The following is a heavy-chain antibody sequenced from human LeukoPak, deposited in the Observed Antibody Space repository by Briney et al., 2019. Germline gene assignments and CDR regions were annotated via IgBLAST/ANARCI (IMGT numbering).Heavy chain of an antibody. CDR2: INPNSGGT. CDR1: GYTFTGYY. V-gene: IGHV1-2*02. D-gene: IGHD3-22*01. Sequence: GASVKVSCKASGYTFTGYYMHWVRQAPGQGLEWMGWINPNSGGTNYAQKFQGRVTMTRDTSISTAYMELSRLRSDDTAVYYCASPRPDYYDSSGYYLWGQGTLVTVSS. J-gene: IGHJ4*02. CDR3: ASPRPDYYDSSGYYL.